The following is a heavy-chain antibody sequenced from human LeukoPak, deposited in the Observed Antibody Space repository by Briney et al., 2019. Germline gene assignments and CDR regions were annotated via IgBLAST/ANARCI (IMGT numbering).Heavy chain of an antibody. Sequence: SGTLSLNCGVSGGSITNTNYWPWVREPPGKGLEWIGEINLQGSTNYNPSLMGRVAIAVDTSENHISLQLTSVTAADTAVYYCASTWLGITMVRGVIAYNWFDPWGQGTLVTVSS. CDR3: ASTWLGITMVRGVIAYNWFDP. CDR1: GGSITNTNY. CDR2: INLQGST. J-gene: IGHJ5*02. V-gene: IGHV4-4*02. D-gene: IGHD3-10*01.